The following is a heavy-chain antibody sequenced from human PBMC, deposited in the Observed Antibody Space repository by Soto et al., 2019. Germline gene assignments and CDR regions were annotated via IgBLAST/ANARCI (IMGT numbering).Heavy chain of an antibody. CDR3: ARGTYITGRFALDI. D-gene: IGHD6-19*01. CDR1: GDSIISNNW. V-gene: IGHV4-4*02. Sequence: SETLSLTCGVSGDSIISNNWWTWVRQPPGKGLEWVGEIYHSESANYNPSLKRRVTISLDKSRNQFSLSLASVTAADAAVYFCARGTYITGRFALDIWGQGTMVT. J-gene: IGHJ3*02. CDR2: IYHSESA.